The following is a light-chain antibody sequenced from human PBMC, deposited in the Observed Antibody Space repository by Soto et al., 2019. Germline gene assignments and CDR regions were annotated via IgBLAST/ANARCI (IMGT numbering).Light chain of an antibody. CDR3: QQRTNWPPFS. Sequence: EIVLTQSPATLSLSPGDRATLSSRASPSVNSYLAWFQQKPGQPPRLLFYEASTRAEGIPARFSGSRSGTDFTLTIGSLEPEDCAVYYCQQRTNWPPFSFGQGTKLEIK. CDR1: PSVNSY. V-gene: IGKV3-11*01. CDR2: EAS. J-gene: IGKJ2*03.